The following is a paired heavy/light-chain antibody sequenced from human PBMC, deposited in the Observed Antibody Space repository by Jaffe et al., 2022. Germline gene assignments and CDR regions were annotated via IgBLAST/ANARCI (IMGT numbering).Light chain of an antibody. CDR1: SSNIGNNA. Sequence: QSVLTQPPSVSEAPRQRVTISCSGSSSNIGNNAVNWYQQLPGKAPKLLIYYDDLLPSGVSDRFSGSKSGTSASLAISGLQSEDEADYYCAAWDDRLNGQVFGTGTKVTVL. V-gene: IGLV1-36*01. CDR3: AAWDDRLNGQV. CDR2: YDD. J-gene: IGLJ1*01.
Heavy chain of an antibody. CDR1: GYTFTSYG. CDR3: ARDLEKSTVDYGDYLGLLRY. D-gene: IGHD4-17*01. J-gene: IGHJ4*02. V-gene: IGHV1-18*01. Sequence: QVQLVQSGAEVKKPGASVKVSCKASGYTFTSYGISWVRQAPGQGLEWMGWISAYNGNTNYAQKLQGRVTMTTDTSTSTAYMELRSLRSDDTAVYYCARDLEKSTVDYGDYLGLLRYWGQGTLVTVSS. CDR2: ISAYNGNT.